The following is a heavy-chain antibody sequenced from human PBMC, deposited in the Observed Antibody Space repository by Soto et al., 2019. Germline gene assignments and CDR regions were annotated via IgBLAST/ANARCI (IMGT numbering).Heavy chain of an antibody. Sequence: ASVKVSCKASGYTFTSYGISWVRQAPGQGLEWMGWISAYNGNTNYAQKLQGRVTMTTDTSTSTAYMELRSLRSDDTAVYYCAREPNPLWFGEGDAFDIRGQGTMVTVSS. V-gene: IGHV1-18*04. D-gene: IGHD3-10*01. CDR2: ISAYNGNT. J-gene: IGHJ3*02. CDR3: AREPNPLWFGEGDAFDI. CDR1: GYTFTSYG.